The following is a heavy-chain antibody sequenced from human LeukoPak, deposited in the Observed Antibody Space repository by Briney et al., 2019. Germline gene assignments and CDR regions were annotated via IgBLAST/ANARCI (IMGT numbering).Heavy chain of an antibody. Sequence: GGSLRLSCAASGFTFSTYGIHWVRQAPGKGLEWVSFITSSSTTIYYADSVKGRFTISRDNAKNSLYLQMNSLRDEDTAVYYCARVRGTALVNMYFDYWSQGTLVTVSS. J-gene: IGHJ4*02. CDR3: ARVRGTALVNMYFDY. CDR1: GFTFSTYG. D-gene: IGHD2-21*02. CDR2: ITSSSTTI. V-gene: IGHV3-48*02.